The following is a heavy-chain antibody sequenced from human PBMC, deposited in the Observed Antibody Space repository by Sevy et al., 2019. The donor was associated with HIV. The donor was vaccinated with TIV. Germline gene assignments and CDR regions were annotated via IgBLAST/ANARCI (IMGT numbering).Heavy chain of an antibody. CDR2: LSFGCGKI. J-gene: IGHJ4*02. CDR1: GFAVYDYS. V-gene: IGHV3-23*01. D-gene: IGHD2-8*01. CDR3: AREGCTRPHDY. Sequence: GGSLRLSCAASGFAVYDYSMSWIRRAPGKGLEWVATLSFGCGKINYADSVKGRFTISRDNSKNSFYLQMDNLRVEDTALYYCAREGCTRPHDYWGQGTRVTVSS.